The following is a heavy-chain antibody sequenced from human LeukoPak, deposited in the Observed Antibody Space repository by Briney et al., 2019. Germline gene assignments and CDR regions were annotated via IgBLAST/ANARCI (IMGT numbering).Heavy chain of an antibody. V-gene: IGHV3-48*03. CDR1: GFIFNSYE. CDR2: ISYSGNSI. CDR3: ARSRSGYYEDY. Sequence: PGGSLRLSCAASGFIFNSYEMNWVRQAPGKGLEWVAYISYSGNSIYYADSVKGRFTISRDNAKNSLSLQVNSLSAEDTAVYYCARSRSGYYEDYWGQGTLVTVSS. D-gene: IGHD3-22*01. J-gene: IGHJ4*02.